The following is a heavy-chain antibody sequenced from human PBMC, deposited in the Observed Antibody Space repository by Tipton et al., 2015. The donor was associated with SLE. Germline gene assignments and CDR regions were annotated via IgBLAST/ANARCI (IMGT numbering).Heavy chain of an antibody. CDR1: GGSISSGSYY. J-gene: IGHJ4*02. D-gene: IGHD3-16*01. CDR2: IYTSGST. Sequence: TLSLTCTVSGGSISSGSYYWSWIRQPAGKGLEWIGRIYTSGSTNYNPSLKSRVTISVDTSKNQFSLKLSSVTAADTAVYYCARGGYDYVWGSFDYWGQGTPVTVSS. CDR3: ARGGYDYVWGSFDY. V-gene: IGHV4-61*02.